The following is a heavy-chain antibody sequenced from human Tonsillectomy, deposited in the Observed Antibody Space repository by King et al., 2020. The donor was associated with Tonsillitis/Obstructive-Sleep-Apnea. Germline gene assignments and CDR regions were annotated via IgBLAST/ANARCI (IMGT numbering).Heavy chain of an antibody. CDR1: DGSVSSNSYY. CDR2: IYYSGTT. J-gene: IGHJ4*02. CDR3: AGSPYYYGSGSYYTYYFDY. Sequence: QLQESGPGLVKPSETLSLTCTVSDGSVSSNSYYWNWILQPPGKGLEWIGSIYYSGTTNYNPSLNSRVPISSDTSKNQFSLHLSSVTAADTAVYYCAGSPYYYGSGSYYTYYFDYWGQGTLVTVSS. V-gene: IGHV4-61*01. D-gene: IGHD3-10*01.